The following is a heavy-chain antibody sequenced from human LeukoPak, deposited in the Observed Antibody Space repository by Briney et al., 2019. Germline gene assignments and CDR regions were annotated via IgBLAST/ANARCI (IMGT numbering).Heavy chain of an antibody. Sequence: ASVKVSCKASGYTFTSYGISWVRQAPGQGLEWMGWISAYNGNTNYAQKLQGRVTMTTDTSTSTAHMELRSLRSDDTAVYYCARGPYYDSSGYPDFDLWGRGTLVTVSS. CDR2: ISAYNGNT. J-gene: IGHJ2*01. CDR3: ARGPYYDSSGYPDFDL. CDR1: GYTFTSYG. V-gene: IGHV1-18*01. D-gene: IGHD3-22*01.